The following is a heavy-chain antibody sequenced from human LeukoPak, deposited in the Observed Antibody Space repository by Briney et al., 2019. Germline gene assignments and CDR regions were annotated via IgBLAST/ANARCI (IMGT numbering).Heavy chain of an antibody. CDR3: ARDGSVTVATGMDV. J-gene: IGHJ6*02. V-gene: IGHV1-69*04. CDR2: IIPILGIA. Sequence: ASVTVSCKASGGTFSSYAISWVRPAPGQGLEWMGRIIPILGIANYAQKFQGRVTITADKSTSTAYMELSSLRSEDTAVYYCARDGSVTVATGMDVWGQGTTVTVSS. CDR1: GGTFSSYA. D-gene: IGHD2-15*01.